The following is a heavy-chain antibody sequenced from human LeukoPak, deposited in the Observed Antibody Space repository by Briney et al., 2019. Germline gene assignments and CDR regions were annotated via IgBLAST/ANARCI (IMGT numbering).Heavy chain of an antibody. Sequence: GGSLRLSCAASGFTFSSYWMHWVRQAPGKGLEWVAVISYDGSNKYYADSVKGRFTISRDNSKNTLYLQMNSLRAEDTAVYYCAKPLDYGDYNFDYWGQGTLVTVSS. CDR3: AKPLDYGDYNFDY. J-gene: IGHJ4*02. CDR1: GFTFSSYW. D-gene: IGHD4-17*01. CDR2: ISYDGSNK. V-gene: IGHV3-30*18.